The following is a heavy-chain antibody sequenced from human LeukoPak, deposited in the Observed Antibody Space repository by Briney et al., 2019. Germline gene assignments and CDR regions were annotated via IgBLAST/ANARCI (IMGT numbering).Heavy chain of an antibody. D-gene: IGHD3-10*01. CDR2: ISGSGDST. J-gene: IGHJ5*02. CDR1: GFTDG. CDR3: ASRYGSGSNNWLDP. V-gene: IGHV3-23*01. Sequence: GGSLRLSCAASGFTDGMTWVRQAPGKGLEWVSAISGSGDSTFYADSVKGRFTISRDNSKNTLYLQMNSLRAEDTAIYYCASRYGSGSNNWLDPWGQGTLVTVSS.